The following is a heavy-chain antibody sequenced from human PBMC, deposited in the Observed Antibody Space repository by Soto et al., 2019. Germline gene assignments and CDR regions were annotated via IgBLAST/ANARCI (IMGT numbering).Heavy chain of an antibody. J-gene: IGHJ5*02. CDR2: INPSGGST. V-gene: IGHV1-46*01. CDR1: GYTFTSDY. D-gene: IGHD3-9*01. CDR3: ARGSYDILTGSPAPNNWFDP. Sequence: ASVKVSCKASGYTFTSDYMHGVRQAPGQGLEWMGIINPSGGSTSYAQKFQGRVTMTRDTSTSTVYMELSSLRSEDTAVYYCARGSYDILTGSPAPNNWFDPWGQGTLVTVSS.